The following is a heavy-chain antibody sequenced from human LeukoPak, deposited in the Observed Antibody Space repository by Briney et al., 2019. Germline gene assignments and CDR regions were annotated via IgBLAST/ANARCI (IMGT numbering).Heavy chain of an antibody. CDR1: GDSVSSNSAA. CDR3: ARDLFKSHYDSSSYYFPSCAFDI. V-gene: IGHV6-1*01. Sequence: SQTLSLTCAISGDSVSSNSAAWNWIRQSPSRGLEWLGRTYYRSKWYNDYAVSVKSRITINPDTSKNQFSLQLNSVTPEDTAVYYCARDLFKSHYDSSSYYFPSCAFDIWGQGTMVTVSS. J-gene: IGHJ3*02. CDR2: TYYRSKWYN. D-gene: IGHD3-22*01.